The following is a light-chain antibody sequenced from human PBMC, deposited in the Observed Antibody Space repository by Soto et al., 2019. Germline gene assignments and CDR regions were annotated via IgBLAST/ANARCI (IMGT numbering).Light chain of an antibody. Sequence: DIQMTQSPSSLSASFGDRVTLTCRASRNIDTYLNWYQQKPGTAPKLLMYGTSSLHSRVPSRFSGSGSGTDLTLTISRLQPEDFATNYCQQSHTTPYTLGQGTKLEI. V-gene: IGKV1-39*01. CDR3: QQSHTTPYT. CDR2: GTS. J-gene: IGKJ2*01. CDR1: RNIDTY.